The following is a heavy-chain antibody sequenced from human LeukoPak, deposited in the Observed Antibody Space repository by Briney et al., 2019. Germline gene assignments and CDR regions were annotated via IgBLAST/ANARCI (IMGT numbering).Heavy chain of an antibody. CDR2: IYSGGST. CDR3: AKGGPYQPLDY. CDR1: RFTVSSNY. V-gene: IGHV3-66*01. D-gene: IGHD2-2*01. J-gene: IGHJ4*02. Sequence: GGSLRLSCAASRFTVSSNYMTWVRQAAGKGLEWVSVIYSGGSTYYADSVKGRFTISRDNSKNTLYLQMNSLRAEDTAVYYGAKGGPYQPLDYWGRGTLVTVSS.